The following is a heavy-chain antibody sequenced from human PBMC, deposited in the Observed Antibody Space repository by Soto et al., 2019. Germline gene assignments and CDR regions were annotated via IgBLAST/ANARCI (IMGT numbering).Heavy chain of an antibody. V-gene: IGHV4-34*01. J-gene: IGHJ5*02. CDR1: GGSFSGYY. CDR3: ARGGDDTIFGVARHWFDP. Sequence: KASETLSLTCAVYGGSFSGYYWSWIRQPPGKGLEWIGEINHSGSTNYNPSLKSRVTISVDTSKNQFSLKLSSVTAADTAVYYCARGGDDTIFGVARHWFDPWGQGTLVTVSS. D-gene: IGHD3-3*01. CDR2: INHSGST.